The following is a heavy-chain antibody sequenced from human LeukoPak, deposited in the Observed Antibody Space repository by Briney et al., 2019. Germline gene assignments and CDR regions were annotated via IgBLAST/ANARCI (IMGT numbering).Heavy chain of an antibody. Sequence: GGSLSLSCAASGFTFDEYGMSWVRHAPGKGGEWVSGINWNGGSTGYADSVKGRFTISRDNAKNSLYLQMNSLRAEDTALYYCARDFDVAAAGNFDYWGQGTLVTVSS. J-gene: IGHJ4*02. D-gene: IGHD6-13*01. CDR3: ARDFDVAAAGNFDY. V-gene: IGHV3-20*04. CDR1: GFTFDEYG. CDR2: INWNGGST.